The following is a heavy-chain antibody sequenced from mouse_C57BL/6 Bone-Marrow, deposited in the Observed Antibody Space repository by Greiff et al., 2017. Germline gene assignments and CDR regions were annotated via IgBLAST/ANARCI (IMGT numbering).Heavy chain of an antibody. CDR1: GFNIKDDY. Sequence: VQLQQSGAELVRPGASVTLSCTASGFNIKDDYMHWVKQRPEQGLEWIGWIDPESGDTEYASKFQGKATITADTYVYTDYLHLSSVTSEDTAVYYCTRVIYCGYGFDYWGQGTTLTVSS. D-gene: IGHD2-2*01. J-gene: IGHJ2*01. CDR3: TRVIYCGYGFDY. CDR2: IDPESGDT. V-gene: IGHV14-4*01.